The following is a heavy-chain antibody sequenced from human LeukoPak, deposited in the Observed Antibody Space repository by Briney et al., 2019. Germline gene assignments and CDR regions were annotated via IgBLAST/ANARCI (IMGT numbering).Heavy chain of an antibody. CDR1: GDSINSHY. CDR2: IHSRGGT. Sequence: SETLSLTCAVSGDSINSHYWSWIRHPPGKGLEWIGYIHSRGGTNYNPSLQSRVTMLVGTFMDQFSLRLGSAAAADTAVYYCARFTCTFRPLGVWGRGSTVGVS. J-gene: IGHJ6*03. CDR3: ARFTCTFRPLGV. V-gene: IGHV4-4*09. D-gene: IGHD3-16*01.